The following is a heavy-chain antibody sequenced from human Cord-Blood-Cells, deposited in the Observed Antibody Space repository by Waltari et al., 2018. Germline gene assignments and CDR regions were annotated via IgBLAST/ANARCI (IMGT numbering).Heavy chain of an antibody. V-gene: IGHV3-74*01. CDR1: GFTFSSYW. CDR3: ASSSEYSSSSFDY. J-gene: IGHJ4*02. Sequence: EVQLVESGGGLVQPGGSLRLSCAASGFTFSSYWIHWVRQAPGKGLVWVSRINSDGSSTIYADSVKCRFTISRANAKNTLYLQMNSLRAEDTAVYYCASSSEYSSSSFDYWGQGTLVTVSS. D-gene: IGHD6-6*01. CDR2: INSDGSST.